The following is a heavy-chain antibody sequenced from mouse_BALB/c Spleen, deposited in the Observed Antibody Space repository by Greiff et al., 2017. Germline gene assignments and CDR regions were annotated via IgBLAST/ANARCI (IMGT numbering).Heavy chain of an antibody. V-gene: IGHV5-4*02. D-gene: IGHD4-1*01. Sequence: EVMLVESGGGLVKPGGSLKLSCAASGFTFSDYYMYWVRQTPEKRLEWVATISDGGSYTYYPDSVKGRFTISRDNAKNNLYLQMSSLKSEDTAMYYCATGTKGFAYWGQGTLVTVSA. J-gene: IGHJ3*01. CDR2: ISDGGSYT. CDR3: ATGTKGFAY. CDR1: GFTFSDYY.